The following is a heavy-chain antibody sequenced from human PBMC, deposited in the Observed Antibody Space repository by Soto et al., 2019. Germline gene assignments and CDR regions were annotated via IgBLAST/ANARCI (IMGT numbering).Heavy chain of an antibody. J-gene: IGHJ4*02. D-gene: IGHD3-9*01. CDR3: ARVGRYYDILTGYYFSPPPPVFDY. Sequence: QVQLQESGPGLVKPSETLSLTCTVSGGSISSYYWSWIRQPPGKGLEWIGYIYYSGSTNYNPSLKSRVTISVDTSKNQFSLKLSSVTAADTAVYYCARVGRYYDILTGYYFSPPPPVFDYWGQGTLVTVSS. CDR1: GGSISSYY. CDR2: IYYSGST. V-gene: IGHV4-59*01.